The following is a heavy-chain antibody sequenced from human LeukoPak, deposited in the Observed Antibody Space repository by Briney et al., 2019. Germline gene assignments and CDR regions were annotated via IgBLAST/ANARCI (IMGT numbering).Heavy chain of an antibody. CDR1: RFSFSNHS. D-gene: IGHD3-3*01. Sequence: GGSLRLSCAASRFSFSNHSMSWVRQAPGKGLEWVSYISNSDSAKYYAASVKGRFTISRDNGKNSLYLQMNSLRAEDTAVYYCARMSGSRLPGNWGQGTLVTVSS. J-gene: IGHJ4*02. CDR3: ARMSGSRLPGN. CDR2: ISNSDSAK. V-gene: IGHV3-48*01.